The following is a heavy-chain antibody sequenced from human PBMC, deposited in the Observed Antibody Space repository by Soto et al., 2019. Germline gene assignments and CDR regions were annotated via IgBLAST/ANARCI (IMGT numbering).Heavy chain of an antibody. D-gene: IGHD3-16*01. Sequence: QVQLVHSVTELRKPGASVKLSCKASGYIFTKYYIAWVRQAPGHGLEWMGMINGYNGKANYGQDFRGRVSMTTDPSTNTAYMDLRSLTSDDTGVYYCVRWDGFFGAGGVDWGQGTLVTVSS. V-gene: IGHV1-18*01. J-gene: IGHJ4*02. CDR1: GYIFTKYY. CDR2: INGYNGKA. CDR3: VRWDGFFGAGGVD.